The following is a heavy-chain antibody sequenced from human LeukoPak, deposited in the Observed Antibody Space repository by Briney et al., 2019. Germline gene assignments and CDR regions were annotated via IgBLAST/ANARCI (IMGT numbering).Heavy chain of an antibody. CDR2: ISSSSTYI. V-gene: IGHV3-21*01. CDR1: GFTFSSYS. Sequence: GGSLRLSCAASGFTFSSYSMNWVRQAPGKGLEWVSSISSSSTYIYYADSLRGRFTISRDNAKNSLYLQMNSLRAEDTAVYYCARGTGAVAGTEFHYWGQGTLVTVSS. J-gene: IGHJ4*02. CDR3: ARGTGAVAGTEFHY. D-gene: IGHD6-19*01.